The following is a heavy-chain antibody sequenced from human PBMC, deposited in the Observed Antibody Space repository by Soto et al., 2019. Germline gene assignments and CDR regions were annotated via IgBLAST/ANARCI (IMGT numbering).Heavy chain of an antibody. D-gene: IGHD7-27*01. J-gene: IGHJ2*01. CDR2: IIPIFGTA. CDR1: GGTFSSYA. CDR3: ARDLASNTGVGDWYFDL. Sequence: QVQLVQSGAEVKKPGSSVKVSCKASGGTFSSYAISWVRQAPGQGLEWMGGIIPIFGTANYAQKFQGRVTITADESTSTAYMGLSSLRSEDTAVYYCARDLASNTGVGDWYFDLWGRGTLVTVSS. V-gene: IGHV1-69*12.